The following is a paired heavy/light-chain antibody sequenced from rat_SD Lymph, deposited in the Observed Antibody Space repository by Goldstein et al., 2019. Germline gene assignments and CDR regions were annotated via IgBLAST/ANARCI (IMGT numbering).Light chain of an antibody. Sequence: DIVMTQSPTSMSISVGDRVTMNCKASQNVGSNVDWYQQKTGQSPKLLIYKASNRYTGVPDRFTGSGSGTDFTFTISNMQAEDLAVYYCMQSNSYPFTFGSGTKLEIK. V-gene: IGKV6S10*01. CDR2: KAS. CDR1: QNVGSN. CDR3: MQSNSYPFT. J-gene: IGKJ4*01.
Heavy chain of an antibody. V-gene: IGHV5-62*01. J-gene: IGHJ2*01. CDR1: GFTFSSYG. Sequence: VQLVESGGGLVQPGKSLKLSCSASGFTFSSYGMHWIRQAPGKGLDWVAYISSSSGTVYADAVKGRFTISRDNAKNTLYLQLNSLKSEDTAIYYCARRGTKWGPGYYFDYWGQGVMVTVSS. CDR2: ISSSSGT. D-gene: IGHD3-1*01. CDR3: ARRGTKWGPGYYFDY.